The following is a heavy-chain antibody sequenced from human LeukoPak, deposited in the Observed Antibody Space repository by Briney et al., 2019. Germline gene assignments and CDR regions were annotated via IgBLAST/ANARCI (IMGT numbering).Heavy chain of an antibody. CDR2: ISGSGGTT. CDR1: VYTFRTSW. Sequence: GGSQRLSCAASVYTFRTSWVTGAPDAPGRGVGCVSDISGSGGTTYYADSVKGRFTVSRDNSKNTLCLQMNSLRAEDAAIYYCAKNYYGSGSYHFDYWGQGTLVTVSS. J-gene: IGHJ4*02. CDR3: AKNYYGSGSYHFDY. V-gene: IGHV3-23*01. D-gene: IGHD3-10*01.